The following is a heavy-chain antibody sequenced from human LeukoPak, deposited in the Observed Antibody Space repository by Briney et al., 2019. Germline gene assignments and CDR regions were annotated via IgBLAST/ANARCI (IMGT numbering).Heavy chain of an antibody. D-gene: IGHD2-21*02. CDR3: ARRGWDGGDADAFDI. CDR1: GYSFTSYW. Sequence: GESLKISCKGSGYSFTSYWNGWVRQMPGKGLEWMGIIYPGDSDTRYSPSFQGQVTISADKSISTAYLQWSSLKASDTAMYYCARRGWDGGDADAFDIWGQGTMVTVSS. V-gene: IGHV5-51*01. J-gene: IGHJ3*02. CDR2: IYPGDSDT.